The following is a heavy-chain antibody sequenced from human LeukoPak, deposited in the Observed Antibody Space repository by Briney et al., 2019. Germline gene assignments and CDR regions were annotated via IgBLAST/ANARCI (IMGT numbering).Heavy chain of an antibody. D-gene: IGHD3-10*01. CDR2: IKGDGIST. J-gene: IGHJ4*02. CDR3: ASALGSGSSFDY. CDR1: GFDFSSNW. Sequence: GGSLRLSCAASGFDFSSNWMHWVRHAPGQGLVWVSRIKGDGISTNYAVSVKGRFTISRDNSKNTLYLQLSSLGAEDTAVYSCASALGSGSSFDYWGQGTLVTVSS. V-gene: IGHV3-74*01.